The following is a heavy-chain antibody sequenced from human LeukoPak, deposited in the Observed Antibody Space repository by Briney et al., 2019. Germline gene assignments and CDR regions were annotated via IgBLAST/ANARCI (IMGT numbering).Heavy chain of an antibody. CDR1: GITFDYHA. CDR2: MKGVGDRT. V-gene: IGHV3-23*01. Sequence: PGGSLRLSCVVSGITFDYHALSWVRQAPGGGLEWVSGMKGVGDRTDHAHSVRGRYIISRDISKNTLYFHMYSLRADDTAVYYCTKDLFWTGYVDSNFYMDIWGKGTTVVVSS. CDR3: TKDLFWTGYVDSNFYMDI. D-gene: IGHD3/OR15-3a*01. J-gene: IGHJ6*03.